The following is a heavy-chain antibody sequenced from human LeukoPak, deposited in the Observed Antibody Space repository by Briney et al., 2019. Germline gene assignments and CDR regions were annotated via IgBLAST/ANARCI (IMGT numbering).Heavy chain of an antibody. J-gene: IGHJ4*02. D-gene: IGHD5-18*01. CDR2: INPGDSDT. V-gene: IGHV5-51*01. CDR1: GYSFTTYW. CDR3: ARRRVGYSYGEFDY. Sequence: GESLKISCKGSGYSFTTYWIGWVRQMPGKGLEWMGIINPGDSDTRYSPSYQGQVTISADKSISTTYLQWSSLKASDTAMYYCARRRVGYSYGEFDYWGQGTLVTVSS.